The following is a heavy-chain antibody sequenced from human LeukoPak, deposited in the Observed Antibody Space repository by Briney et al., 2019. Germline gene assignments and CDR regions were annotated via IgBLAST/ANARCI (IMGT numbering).Heavy chain of an antibody. CDR1: GFTFSSYA. CDR3: ASIAAAGTNDY. D-gene: IGHD6-13*01. V-gene: IGHV3-30-3*01. J-gene: IGHJ4*02. Sequence: PGGSLRLSCAASGFTFSSYAMHWVRQAPGKGLEWVAVISYDGSNKYYADSAKGRFTISRDNSKNTLYLQMNSLRAEDTAVYYCASIAAAGTNDYWGQGTLVTVSS. CDR2: ISYDGSNK.